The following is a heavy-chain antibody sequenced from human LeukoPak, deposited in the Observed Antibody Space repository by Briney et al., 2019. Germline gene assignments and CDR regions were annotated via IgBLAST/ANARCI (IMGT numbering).Heavy chain of an antibody. CDR2: INHSGST. CDR3: ARQDYDSGSLINYYYYYMDV. Sequence: SETLSLTCAVYGGFSSGYYWSWIRQPPGNGLEWMGEINHSGSTNYNPSLKSRVTISVDTSKNQFSLKLSSVTAADTAVYYCARQDYDSGSLINYYYYYMDVWGKGTTVTISS. CDR1: GGFSSGYY. J-gene: IGHJ6*03. V-gene: IGHV4-34*01. D-gene: IGHD3-10*01.